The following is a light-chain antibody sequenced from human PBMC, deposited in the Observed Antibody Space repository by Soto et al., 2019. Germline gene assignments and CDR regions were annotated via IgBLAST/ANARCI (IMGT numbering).Light chain of an antibody. CDR1: SSNTGSNA. V-gene: IGLV1-44*01. J-gene: IGLJ3*02. Sequence: QSVLTQPPSASGTPGQRVSISCSGSSSNTGSNAVHWYQQFPGTAPRLLIYRDNQRPSGVPDRFSGSKSGTSASLVISGLQSEDEADYYCAAWNDRPYLWVFGGGTQLTVL. CDR2: RDN. CDR3: AAWNDRPYLWV.